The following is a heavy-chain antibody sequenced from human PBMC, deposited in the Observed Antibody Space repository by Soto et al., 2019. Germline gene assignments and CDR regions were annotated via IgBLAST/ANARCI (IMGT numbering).Heavy chain of an antibody. V-gene: IGHV4-59*01. CDR2: IYYSGST. D-gene: IGHD3-10*01. Sequence: ASETLSLTCTVSGGSISSYYWSWIRQPPGKGLEWIGYIYYSGSTNYNPSLKSRVTISVDTSKNQFSLKLSSVTAADTAVYYCARAIPTMVRGADYFDYWGQGTLVTVSS. CDR3: ARAIPTMVRGADYFDY. J-gene: IGHJ4*02. CDR1: GGSISSYY.